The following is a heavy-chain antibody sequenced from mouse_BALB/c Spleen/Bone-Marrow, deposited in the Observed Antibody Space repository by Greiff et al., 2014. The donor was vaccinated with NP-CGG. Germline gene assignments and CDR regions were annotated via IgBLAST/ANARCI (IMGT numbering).Heavy chain of an antibody. D-gene: IGHD3-1*01. CDR1: GFSLTSYG. CDR2: IWAGGST. CDR3: ARDRELSYAMDY. Sequence: VMLVESGPGLVAPSQSLSITCTVSGFSLTSYGVHWVRQPPGKGLEWLGVIWAGGSTNYNSALMSRLSISKDNSKSQVFLKMNSLQTDDTAMYYFARDRELSYAMDYWGQGTSVTVAS. V-gene: IGHV2-9*02. J-gene: IGHJ4*01.